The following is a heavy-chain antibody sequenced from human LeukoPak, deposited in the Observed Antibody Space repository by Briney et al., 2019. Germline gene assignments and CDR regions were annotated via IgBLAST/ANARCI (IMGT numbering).Heavy chain of an antibody. CDR2: ISSSGSTI. Sequence: RGSLRLSCAASGFTFSDYYMSWIRQAPGKGLEWVSYISSSGSTIYYADSVKGRFTISRDNAKNSLYLQMNSLRAEDTAVYYCARDYKGNYYYYMDVWGKGTTFTVSS. J-gene: IGHJ6*03. V-gene: IGHV3-11*01. D-gene: IGHD5-24*01. CDR1: GFTFSDYY. CDR3: ARDYKGNYYYYMDV.